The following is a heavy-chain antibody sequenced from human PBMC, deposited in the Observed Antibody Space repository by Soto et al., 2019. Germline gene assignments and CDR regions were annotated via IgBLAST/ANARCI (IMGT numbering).Heavy chain of an antibody. CDR3: ARESEMAAGGFDY. CDR1: GFTFSSYG. D-gene: IGHD3-10*01. CDR2: ISYDGSNK. J-gene: IGHJ4*02. V-gene: IGHV3-30*03. Sequence: QVQLVESGGGVVQPGRSLRLSCAASGFTFSSYGMHWVRQAPGKGLEWVAVISYDGSNKYYADSVKGRFTISRDNSKNTLYLQMNSLRAEDTAVYYCARESEMAAGGFDYWGQGTLVTVSS.